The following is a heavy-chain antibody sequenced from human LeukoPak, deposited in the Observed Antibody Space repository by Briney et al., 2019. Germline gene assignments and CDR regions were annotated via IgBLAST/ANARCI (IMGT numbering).Heavy chain of an antibody. CDR2: VSTSGHTI. D-gene: IGHD4-23*01. J-gene: IGHJ4*02. V-gene: IGHV3-11*01. CDR1: GFIFSDYY. CDR3: AKVQPGYSYYFDY. Sequence: GGSLRLSCAASGFIFSDYYMSWLRQAPGKGLEWVSFVSTSGHTINYADSVKGRFTISRDNAKNSLYLQMNSLRAEDTALYYCAKVQPGYSYYFDYWGQGTLVTVSS.